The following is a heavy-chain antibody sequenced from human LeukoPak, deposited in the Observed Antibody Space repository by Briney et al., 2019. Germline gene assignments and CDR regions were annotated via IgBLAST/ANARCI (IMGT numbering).Heavy chain of an antibody. J-gene: IGHJ2*01. D-gene: IGHD4-17*01. CDR1: GGSISSGSYY. V-gene: IGHV4-61*02. Sequence: SQTLSLTCTVSGGSISSGSYYWRWIRQPAGKGLEWIGRIYTSGSTNYNPSLKSPVTISVDTSKNQFSLKLSSVTAADTAVYYCAREVGYGDYLGRYFDLWGRGTLVTVSS. CDR2: IYTSGST. CDR3: AREVGYGDYLGRYFDL.